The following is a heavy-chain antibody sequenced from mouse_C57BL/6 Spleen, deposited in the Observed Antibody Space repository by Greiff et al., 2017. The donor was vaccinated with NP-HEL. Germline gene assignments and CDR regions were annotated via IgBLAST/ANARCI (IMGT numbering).Heavy chain of an antibody. CDR2: ISSGGDYI. J-gene: IGHJ4*01. Sequence: EVKLVESGEGLVKPGGSLKLSCAASGFTFSSYAMSWVRQTPEKRLEWVAYISSGGDYIYYADTVKGRFTISRDNARNTLYLQMSSLKSEDTAMYYCAREGYDGYYYAMDYWGQGTSVTVSS. V-gene: IGHV5S21*01. CDR3: AREGYDGYYYAMDY. D-gene: IGHD2-3*01. CDR1: GFTFSSYA.